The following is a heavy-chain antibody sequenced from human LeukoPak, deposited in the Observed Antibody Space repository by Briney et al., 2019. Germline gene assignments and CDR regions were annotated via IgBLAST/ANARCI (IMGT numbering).Heavy chain of an antibody. CDR1: VYTFTSYG. J-gene: IGHJ4*02. D-gene: IGHD3-22*01. CDR3: ACGDWDSSGYYCDY. Sequence: ASVTVSCKASVYTFTSYGISWVRQAPGQGLERMGWISVYNGNPNYAQKLQGRVTMTTNTSMSTAYMELIGLRSRRTAVYYCACGDWDSSGYYCDYWGQGTLVTVSS. V-gene: IGHV1-18*01. CDR2: ISVYNGNP.